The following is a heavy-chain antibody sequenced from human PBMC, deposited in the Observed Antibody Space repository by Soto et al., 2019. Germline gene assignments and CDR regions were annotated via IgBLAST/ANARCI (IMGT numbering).Heavy chain of an antibody. CDR3: ARSGSMIVVATDAFDI. J-gene: IGHJ3*02. V-gene: IGHV3-21*01. CDR2: ISSSSSYI. D-gene: IGHD3-22*01. CDR1: GFTFSSYS. Sequence: GGSLRVSCAASGFTFSSYSMNWVRQSPGKGLEWVSSISSSSSYIYYADSVKGRFTISRDNAKNSLYLQMNSLRAEDTAVYYCARSGSMIVVATDAFDIWGQGTMVT.